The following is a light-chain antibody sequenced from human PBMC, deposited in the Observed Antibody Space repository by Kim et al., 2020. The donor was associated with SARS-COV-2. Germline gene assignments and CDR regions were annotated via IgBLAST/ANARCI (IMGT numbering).Light chain of an antibody. CDR3: QSYDSRLSGWV. Sequence: QRVTISCTGSSYNIGAGYDVHWYQQLPGRAPKLLIFADTRRPSGVPDRLSGSKSGTSASLAITGLQAEDEADYYCQSYDSRLSGWVFGGGTKLTVL. CDR2: ADT. J-gene: IGLJ3*02. CDR1: SYNIGAGYD. V-gene: IGLV1-40*01.